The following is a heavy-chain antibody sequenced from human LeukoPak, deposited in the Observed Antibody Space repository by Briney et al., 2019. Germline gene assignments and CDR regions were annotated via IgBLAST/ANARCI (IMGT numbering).Heavy chain of an antibody. CDR3: ARDPTTVTTLFDY. D-gene: IGHD4-11*01. V-gene: IGHV3-30*02. CDR1: GFTFSSYG. J-gene: IGHJ4*02. Sequence: PGGSLRLSCAASGFTFSSYGIHWVRQAPGKGLEWVAFIRYDGSNKYYADSVKGRFTISRDNSKNTLYLQMNSLRAEDTAVYYCARDPTTVTTLFDYWGQGTLVTVSS. CDR2: IRYDGSNK.